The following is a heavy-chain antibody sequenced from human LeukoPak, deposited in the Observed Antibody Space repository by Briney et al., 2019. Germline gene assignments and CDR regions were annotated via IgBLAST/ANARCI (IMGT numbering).Heavy chain of an antibody. Sequence: SETLSLTCAVYGGSFSGYYWSWIRQPPGKGLEWIGRIYTSGSTNYNPSLKSRVTISVDTSKNQFSLKLSSVTAADTAVYYCARADLDILTGRGLYWYFDLWGRGTLVTVSS. D-gene: IGHD3-9*01. J-gene: IGHJ2*01. V-gene: IGHV4-4*08. CDR1: GGSFSGYY. CDR3: ARADLDILTGRGLYWYFDL. CDR2: IYTSGST.